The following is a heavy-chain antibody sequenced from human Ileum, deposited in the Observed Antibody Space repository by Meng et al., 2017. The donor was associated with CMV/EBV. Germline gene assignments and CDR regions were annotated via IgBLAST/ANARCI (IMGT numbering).Heavy chain of an antibody. CDR3: ARGSTFYDFWSAFLTTTNYFDP. J-gene: IGHJ5*02. V-gene: IGHV4-39*07. CDR1: HY. D-gene: IGHD3-3*01. CDR2: IYYSGNT. Sequence: HYWGWIRQTPGKGLEWIESIYYSGNTYYHPSLKSRVSIALDTSKNQFSLKLNSVAAADTAVYYCARGSTFYDFWSAFLTTTNYFDPWGQGTLVTVSS.